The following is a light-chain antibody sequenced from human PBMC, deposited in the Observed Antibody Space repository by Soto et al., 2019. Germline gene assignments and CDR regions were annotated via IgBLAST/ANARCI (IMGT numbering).Light chain of an antibody. V-gene: IGKV3-15*01. Sequence: EIVMTQSPATLSVSPGERATLSCRASQRISSNLAWYQQKPGQAPRLLISAASTRATGIPTRFSGSGSGTDFTLTISSLQSEDFAVYYCQQYNDWPRTFGQGTKVEIK. CDR3: QQYNDWPRT. CDR1: QRISSN. J-gene: IGKJ1*01. CDR2: AAS.